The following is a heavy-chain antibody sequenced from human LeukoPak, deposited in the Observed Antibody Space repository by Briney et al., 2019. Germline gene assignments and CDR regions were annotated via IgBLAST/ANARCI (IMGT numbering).Heavy chain of an antibody. V-gene: IGHV3-15*01. J-gene: IGHJ4*02. CDR2: IKSKTDGGTT. D-gene: IGHD3-10*01. CDR3: TTITMIREHEDY. CDR1: GFTFSSYW. Sequence: GGSLRLSCVASGFTFSSYWMSWVRQAPGKGLEWVGRIKSKTDGGTTDYAAPVKGRFTISRDDSKNTLSLQMNSLKTEDTAVYYCTTITMIREHEDYWGQGTLVTVSS.